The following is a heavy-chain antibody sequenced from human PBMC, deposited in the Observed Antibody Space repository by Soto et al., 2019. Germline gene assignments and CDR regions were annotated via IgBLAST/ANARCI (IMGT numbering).Heavy chain of an antibody. CDR3: ARDFLPVPVATTS. V-gene: IGHV4-30-4*01. J-gene: IGHJ5*02. D-gene: IGHD5-12*01. Sequence: SATRSLTCRVSGGTINSGDYYWSWIRQPPGKGLEWIGYIYYSGSTYYNPSLKSRVTISVDTSKNQFSLKLSSVTAADTAVYYCARDFLPVPVATTSWGQGTLVTVPQ. CDR2: IYYSGST. CDR1: GGTINSGDYY.